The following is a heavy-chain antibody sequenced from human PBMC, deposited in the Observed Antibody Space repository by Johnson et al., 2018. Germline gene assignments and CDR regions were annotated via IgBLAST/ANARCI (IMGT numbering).Heavy chain of an antibody. V-gene: IGHV3-30-3*01. CDR3: ARDGTHYYDSSGYYYPLQYFQH. J-gene: IGHJ1*01. D-gene: IGHD3-22*01. CDR1: GFTFSSYA. Sequence: QVQLVESGGGVVQXGRSLRLSCAASGFTFSSYAMHWVRQAPGKGLEWVAVISYDGSNKYYADSVKGRFTISRDNSKNTLYLQMNSPRAEDTAVYYCARDGTHYYDSSGYYYPLQYFQHWGQGTLVTVSS. CDR2: ISYDGSNK.